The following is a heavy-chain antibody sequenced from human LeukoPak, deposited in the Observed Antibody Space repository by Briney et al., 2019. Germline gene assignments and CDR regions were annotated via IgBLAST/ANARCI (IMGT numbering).Heavy chain of an antibody. V-gene: IGHV4-59*11. J-gene: IGHJ6*02. CDR1: GDSISSLY. CDR2: IYYSGST. Sequence: SETLSLTCTVSGDSISSLYWSWIRQPPGKGLEWIGYIYYSGSTNYNPSLKSRVTISVDTSKNQFSLKLSSVTAADTAVYYCASSTYYDFWSGYLGYYYGMDVWGQGTTVTVSS. CDR3: ASSTYYDFWSGYLGYYYGMDV. D-gene: IGHD3-3*01.